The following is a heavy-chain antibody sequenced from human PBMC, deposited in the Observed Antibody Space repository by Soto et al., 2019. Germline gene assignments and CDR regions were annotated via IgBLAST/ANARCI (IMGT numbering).Heavy chain of an antibody. CDR1: VGTFRSYA. D-gene: IGHD1-1*01. CDR2: SIPISSTA. V-gene: IGHV1-69*06. Sequence: SVKVSCKASVGTFRSYAIIWVLQAPGQGLEWRGGSIPISSTANYAQNVQGTVTISADNSTSTAYMELSSLRSADTAVYYCASDLFSGRPRGLHVCGQGIPVTVSS. CDR3: ASDLFSGRPRGLHV. J-gene: IGHJ6*02.